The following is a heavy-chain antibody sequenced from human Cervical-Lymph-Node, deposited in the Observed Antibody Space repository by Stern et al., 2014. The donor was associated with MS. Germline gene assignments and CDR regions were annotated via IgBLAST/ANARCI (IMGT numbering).Heavy chain of an antibody. CDR2: IYPGDSDT. D-gene: IGHD5-12*01. V-gene: IGHV5-51*01. Sequence: VQLVQSGAEVKKPGESLKISCKGSGYNFTTYWIGWVRQMPGKGLEWIGIIYPGDSDTRYSPYFHGQVTISADKSISTAYLQWSSLKASDTAMYYCARAAYSGYDKESYYYYGMDVWGQGTTVTVSS. CDR1: GYNFTTYW. CDR3: ARAAYSGYDKESYYYYGMDV. J-gene: IGHJ6*02.